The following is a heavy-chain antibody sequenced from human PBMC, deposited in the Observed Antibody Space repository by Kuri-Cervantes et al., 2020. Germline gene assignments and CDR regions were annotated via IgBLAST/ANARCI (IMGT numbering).Heavy chain of an antibody. CDR2: INPSGGST. J-gene: IGHJ5*02. CDR1: GYTFTSYY. D-gene: IGHD3-3*01. Sequence: ASVKVSCKASGYTFTSYYMHWVRQAPGQGLEWMGIINPSGGSTSYAQKLQGRVTLTTDTSTNTAYMDLRSLRSDDTAVYYCARSHHDFWRFDPWGQGTLVTVSS. CDR3: ARSHHDFWRFDP. V-gene: IGHV1-46*01.